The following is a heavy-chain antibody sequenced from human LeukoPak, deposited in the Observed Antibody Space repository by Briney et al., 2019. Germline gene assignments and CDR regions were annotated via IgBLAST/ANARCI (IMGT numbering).Heavy chain of an antibody. V-gene: IGHV4-39*01. D-gene: IGHD6-6*01. CDR3: ARQVRARATVDY. J-gene: IGHJ4*02. Sequence: SETLSLTCSVSGASISSSSYYWCWVRQPPGKGLEWIGSIFYSGSTYHNPSLKSRVTISVDTSKNQFSLKVSSVTAADTAVYYCARQVRARATVDYWGQGTLVTVSS. CDR1: GASISSSSYY. CDR2: IFYSGST.